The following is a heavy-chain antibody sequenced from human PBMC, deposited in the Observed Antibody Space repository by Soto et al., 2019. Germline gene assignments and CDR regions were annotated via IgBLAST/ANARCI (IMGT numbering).Heavy chain of an antibody. V-gene: IGHV1-18*01. CDR3: ARHHGPTTSENWFDP. CDR2: ISTYSGDT. D-gene: IGHD5-12*01. Sequence: ASVKVSCKASGYTLLTYDISWVRQAPGQGLEGMGWISTYSGDTKYAQKFPGRVTMTTDTSTTTAYLELRGLRSDETAVYYCARHHGPTTSENWFDPWGQGTLVTVSS. CDR1: GYTLLTYD. J-gene: IGHJ5*02.